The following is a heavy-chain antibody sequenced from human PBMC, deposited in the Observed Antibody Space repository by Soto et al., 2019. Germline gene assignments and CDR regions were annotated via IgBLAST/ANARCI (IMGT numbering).Heavy chain of an antibody. CDR2: IYYSGST. CDR1: GGSISSYY. Sequence: SETLSLTCTVSGGSISSYYWSWIRQPPGKGLEWIGYIYYSGSTNYNPSLKSRVTISVDTSKNQFSLKLSSVTAADTAVYYCARGPRYCISTSCYSDAFDIWGQGTMVTVSS. J-gene: IGHJ3*02. CDR3: ARGPRYCISTSCYSDAFDI. D-gene: IGHD2-2*01. V-gene: IGHV4-59*08.